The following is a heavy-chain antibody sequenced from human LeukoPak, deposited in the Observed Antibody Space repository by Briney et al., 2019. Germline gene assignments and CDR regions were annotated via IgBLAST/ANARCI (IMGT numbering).Heavy chain of an antibody. V-gene: IGHV7-4-1*02. CDR1: GYTLTELS. J-gene: IGHJ4*02. D-gene: IGHD3-9*01. CDR3: ARDLPDILTGNNDY. CDR2: INTNTGNP. Sequence: ASVKVSCKVSGYTLTELSMHWVRQAPGQGLEWMGWINTNTGNPTYAQGFTGRFVFSLDTSVSTAYLQISSLKAEDTAVYYCARDLPDILTGNNDYWGQGTLVTVSS.